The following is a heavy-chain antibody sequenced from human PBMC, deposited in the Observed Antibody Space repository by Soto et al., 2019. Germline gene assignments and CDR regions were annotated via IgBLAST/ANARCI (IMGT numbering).Heavy chain of an antibody. Sequence: ASVKVSCKASGYTFTSYGISWVRQAPGQGLEWMGWISAYNGNTNYAQKLQGRVTMTTDTSTSTAYMELRSLRSDDTAVYNCADLYFYWFPDDYWGQGTLVTVSS. V-gene: IGHV1-18*01. CDR1: GYTFTSYG. J-gene: IGHJ4*02. D-gene: IGHD3-9*01. CDR3: ADLYFYWFPDDY. CDR2: ISAYNGNT.